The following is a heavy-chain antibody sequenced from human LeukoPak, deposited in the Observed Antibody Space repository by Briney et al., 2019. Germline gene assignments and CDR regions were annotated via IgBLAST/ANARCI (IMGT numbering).Heavy chain of an antibody. J-gene: IGHJ3*02. CDR2: IYYSGST. Sequence: SETLSLTCTVSGGSISSYYWSWIRQPPGKGLEWIGYIYYSGSTNYNPSLKSRVTISVDTSKNQFSLKLSSVTAVDTAVYYCVGSTSWGAFDIWGQGTMVTVSS. V-gene: IGHV4-59*01. CDR3: VGSTSWGAFDI. D-gene: IGHD2-2*01. CDR1: GGSISSYY.